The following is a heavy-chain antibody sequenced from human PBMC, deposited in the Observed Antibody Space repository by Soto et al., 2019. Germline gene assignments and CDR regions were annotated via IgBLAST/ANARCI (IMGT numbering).Heavy chain of an antibody. CDR3: ARGGVATIFGDS. Sequence: EVQLVESGGGLVQPGGSLRVSCAASGFTFSRYSMNWVRQAPGKGLEWLSYIDPSSATTYYAESVKGRFIISRDNAKNPLYLQMNRLRDEDTAVYHCARGGVATIFGDSWGRGTLVIVSS. V-gene: IGHV3-48*02. D-gene: IGHD5-12*01. J-gene: IGHJ4*02. CDR2: IDPSSATT. CDR1: GFTFSRYS.